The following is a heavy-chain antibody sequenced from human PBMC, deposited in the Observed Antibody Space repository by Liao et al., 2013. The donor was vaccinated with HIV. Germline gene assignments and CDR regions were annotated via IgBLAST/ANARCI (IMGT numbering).Heavy chain of an antibody. Sequence: QVQLQESGPGLVKPSETLSLTCAVYGGSFSGYYWSWIRQPAGKGLEWIGRIHTSGSANYNPSLKSRVAISLDTSKNQFSLKLSSVTAADTAVYYCARDADYYDSSGYYNTLDYWGQGTLVTVSS. D-gene: IGHD3-22*01. V-gene: IGHV4-4*07. CDR1: GGSFSGYY. J-gene: IGHJ4*02. CDR2: IHTSGSA. CDR3: ARDADYYDSSGYYNTLDY.